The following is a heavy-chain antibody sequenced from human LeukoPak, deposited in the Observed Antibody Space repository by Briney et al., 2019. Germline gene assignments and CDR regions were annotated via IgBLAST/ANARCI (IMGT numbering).Heavy chain of an antibody. CDR2: INQDGSTK. CDR3: ARDMKGSLDY. CDR1: GFTFSHYW. J-gene: IGHJ4*02. Sequence: PGGSLRLSCAASGFTFSHYWMTWVRQAPGKGLEWVANINQDGSTKQYVDSVRGRFIISRDNAKNSLYLQMDSLRAEDTGLYHCARDMKGSLDYWGQGTLVTVSS. D-gene: IGHD3-16*01. V-gene: IGHV3-7*01.